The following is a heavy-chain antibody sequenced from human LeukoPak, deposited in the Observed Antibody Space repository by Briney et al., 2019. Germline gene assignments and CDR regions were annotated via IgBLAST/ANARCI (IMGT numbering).Heavy chain of an antibody. CDR3: ARGRDYGFDM. J-gene: IGHJ3*02. D-gene: IGHD4/OR15-4a*01. V-gene: IGHV3-30*04. Sequence: PGRSLRLSCAASGFTFSSYAMHWVRQAPGKGLEWVAVISYDGSNKYYADSVKGRFIISRDNSKNTVCLQMNSLRAEDTAVYYCARGRDYGFDMWGQGTLVTVSS. CDR1: GFTFSSYA. CDR2: ISYDGSNK.